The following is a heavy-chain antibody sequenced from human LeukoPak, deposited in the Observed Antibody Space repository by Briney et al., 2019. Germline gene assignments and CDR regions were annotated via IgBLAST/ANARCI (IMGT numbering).Heavy chain of an antibody. J-gene: IGHJ3*02. V-gene: IGHV4-59*01. CDR3: ARDARGAFDI. Sequence: PSETLSLTCTVSGGSISSYYWSWIRQPPGKGLEWIGYIYYSGSTNYNPSLKSRVTISGDTSKNQFSLKLSSVTAADTAVYYCARDARGAFDIWGQGTMVTVSS. CDR2: IYYSGST. CDR1: GGSISSYY.